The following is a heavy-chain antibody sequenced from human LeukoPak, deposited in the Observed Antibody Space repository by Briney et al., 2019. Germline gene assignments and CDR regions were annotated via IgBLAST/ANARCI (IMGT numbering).Heavy chain of an antibody. V-gene: IGHV4-38-2*01. CDR1: GYSISSDYY. J-gene: IGHJ4*02. Sequence: PSETLSLTCGVAGYSISSDYYWGWIRQPPGKGLEWIGNIYHGGSTYYNPSLESRATISIDTSKNQFTLKLSSVTAADTAVYYCARLFLMGSTPHYFDYWGQGTLVTVSS. CDR2: IYHGGST. D-gene: IGHD2-8*01. CDR3: ARLFLMGSTPHYFDY.